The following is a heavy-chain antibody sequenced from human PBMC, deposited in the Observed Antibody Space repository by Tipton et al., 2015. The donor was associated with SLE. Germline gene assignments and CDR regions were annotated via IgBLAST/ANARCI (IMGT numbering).Heavy chain of an antibody. CDR1: GFSFGTYW. CDR3: AKDAVPSGYGSSWLDS. V-gene: IGHV3-7*01. Sequence: GSLRLSCAASGFSFGTYWMTWVRQAPGKGLEWVANIKQDGSEKNYVDSVEGRFTISRDNGMNSLFLQMNTLRAEDTAIYYCAKDAVPSGYGSSWLDSWGQGTLVTVSS. J-gene: IGHJ4*02. CDR2: IKQDGSEK. D-gene: IGHD6-13*01.